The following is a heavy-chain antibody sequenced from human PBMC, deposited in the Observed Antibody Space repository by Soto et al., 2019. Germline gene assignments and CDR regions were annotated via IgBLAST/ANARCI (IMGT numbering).Heavy chain of an antibody. D-gene: IGHD2-2*01. J-gene: IGHJ3*02. Sequence: SETLSLTCAVSGGSISSGNYYWIWIRQPPGKGLDWIGYIYYSGSTYYNPSLKSRVIISVDTSPNQFSLKLGSVTAADTAVYYCARGWGFCTTTSCYDAFDIWGQGTMVTVSS. CDR1: GGSISSGNYY. CDR2: IYYSGST. CDR3: ARGWGFCTTTSCYDAFDI. V-gene: IGHV4-30-4*01.